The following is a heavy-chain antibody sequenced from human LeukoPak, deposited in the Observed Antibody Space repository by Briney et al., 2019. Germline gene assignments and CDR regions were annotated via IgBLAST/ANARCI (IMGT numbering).Heavy chain of an antibody. CDR3: ATHPDAHNNAYFDN. J-gene: IGHJ4*02. CDR2: IIQDGSVI. V-gene: IGHV3-7*01. Sequence: GGSLRLSCVGSGFTFRSYWMNWVRQAPGKGLEWLSNIIQDGSVIHYVDSVKGRFTISRDNAKNSLYLQMNSLRAEDTAVYYCATHPDAHNNAYFDNWGQETLVTVSS. CDR1: GFTFRSYW. D-gene: IGHD3-16*01.